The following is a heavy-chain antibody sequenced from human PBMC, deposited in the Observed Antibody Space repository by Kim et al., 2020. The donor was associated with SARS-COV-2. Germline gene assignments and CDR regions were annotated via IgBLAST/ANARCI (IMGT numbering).Heavy chain of an antibody. Sequence: SETLSLTCTVSGGSISSGGYYWSWIRQHPGKGLEWIGYIYYSGSTYYNPSLKSRVTISVDTSKNQFSLKLSSVTAADTAVYYCARDRYYYDSSGYSAWGQGTLVTVSS. D-gene: IGHD3-22*01. V-gene: IGHV4-31*03. CDR2: IYYSGST. CDR1: GGSISSGGYY. J-gene: IGHJ4*02. CDR3: ARDRYYYDSSGYSA.